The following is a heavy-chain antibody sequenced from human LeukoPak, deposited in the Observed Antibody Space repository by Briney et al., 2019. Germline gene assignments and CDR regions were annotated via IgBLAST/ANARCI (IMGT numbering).Heavy chain of an antibody. V-gene: IGHV3-23*01. CDR2: ISGIGGST. D-gene: IGHD2-21*02. J-gene: IGHJ4*02. CDR1: GFTFSNFV. CDR3: AKDRIAYCGGDCYRFDY. Sequence: GGSLRLSCAASGFTFSNFVMSWARQAPGKGLEWVSGISGIGGSTYYADYVKGRFTISRDNSKSTLYLQMNSLRAEDTALYYCAKDRIAYCGGDCYRFDYWGQGTLVTVSS.